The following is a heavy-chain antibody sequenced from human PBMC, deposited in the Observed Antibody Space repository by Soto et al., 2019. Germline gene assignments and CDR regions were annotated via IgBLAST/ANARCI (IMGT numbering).Heavy chain of an antibody. CDR2: IIPILGIA. CDR1: GGTFSSYT. J-gene: IGHJ6*02. CDR3: ARGPYYDFWSGYYTGKRVGMDV. D-gene: IGHD3-3*01. V-gene: IGHV1-69*02. Sequence: GASVKVSCKASGGTFSSYTISWVRQAPGQGLEWMGRIIPILGIANYAQKFQGRVTITADKSTSTAYMELSSLRSEDTAVYYCARGPYYDFWSGYYTGKRVGMDVWGQGTTVTVSS.